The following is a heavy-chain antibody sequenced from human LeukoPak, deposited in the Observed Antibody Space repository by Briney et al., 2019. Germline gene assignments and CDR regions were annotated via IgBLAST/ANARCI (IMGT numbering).Heavy chain of an antibody. D-gene: IGHD2-2*01. CDR1: GGPFSGYY. V-gene: IGHV4-59*01. Sequence: SETLSLTCAVYGGPFSGYYWSWIRQPPGKGLEWIGYIYYSGSTNYNPSLKSRVTISVDTSKNQFSLKLSSVIAADTAVYYCARTTEGYCSSASCFGFSYSYYMDVWGKGTTVIISS. CDR2: IYYSGST. J-gene: IGHJ6*03. CDR3: ARTTEGYCSSASCFGFSYSYYMDV.